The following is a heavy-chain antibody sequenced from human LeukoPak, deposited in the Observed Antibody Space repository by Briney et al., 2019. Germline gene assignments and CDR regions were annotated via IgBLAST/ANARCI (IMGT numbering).Heavy chain of an antibody. V-gene: IGHV3-23*01. CDR3: AKLSSYYDILTGYYKPDYFDY. Sequence: GGSLRLSCAASGCTFSSYAMSWVRQAPGKGLEWVSAISGSGGSTYYADSVKGRFTISRDNSKNTLYLQMNSLRAEDTAVYYCAKLSSYYDILTGYYKPDYFDYWGQGTLVTLSS. CDR2: ISGSGGST. J-gene: IGHJ4*02. CDR1: GCTFSSYA. D-gene: IGHD3-9*01.